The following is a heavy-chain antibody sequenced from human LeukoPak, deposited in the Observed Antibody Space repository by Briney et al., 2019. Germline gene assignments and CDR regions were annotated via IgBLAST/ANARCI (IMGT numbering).Heavy chain of an antibody. CDR3: ARDLLGYYDSQHDAFDI. V-gene: IGHV1-69*13. D-gene: IGHD3-22*01. CDR1: GGTFSSYA. Sequence: GASVKVPCKASGGTFSSYAISWVRQAPGQGLEWMGGIIPIFGTANYAQKFQGRVTITADESTSTAYMELSSLRSEDTAVYYCARDLLGYYDSQHDAFDIWGQGTMVTVSS. J-gene: IGHJ3*02. CDR2: IIPIFGTA.